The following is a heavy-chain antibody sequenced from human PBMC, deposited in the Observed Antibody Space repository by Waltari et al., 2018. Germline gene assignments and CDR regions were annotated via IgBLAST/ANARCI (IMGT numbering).Heavy chain of an antibody. CDR3: ARAARELLDY. CDR2: INAGNGNT. J-gene: IGHJ4*02. D-gene: IGHD1-26*01. Sequence: QVQLVQSGAEVKKPGASVKVSCKASGYTFSSYAMHWVRQAPGQRLEWMGWINAGNGNTKYSQEFQGRVTITRDTSASTAYMERSSLRSEDRAVYYCARAARELLDYWGQGTLVTVSS. CDR1: GYTFSSYA. V-gene: IGHV1-3*03.